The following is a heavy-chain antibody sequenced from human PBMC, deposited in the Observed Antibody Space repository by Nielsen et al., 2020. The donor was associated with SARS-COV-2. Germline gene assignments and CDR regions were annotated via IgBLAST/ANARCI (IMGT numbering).Heavy chain of an antibody. Sequence: GESLKISCAVSGFTFSDYYMSWIRQAPGKGLEWVSYISSSSSYTNYADSVKGRFTISRDNAKNSLYLQMNSLRAEDTAVYYCATQGLLRSGWGQGTLVTVSS. J-gene: IGHJ4*02. CDR1: GFTFSDYY. D-gene: IGHD2-15*01. CDR3: ATQGLLRSG. CDR2: ISSSSSYT. V-gene: IGHV3-11*03.